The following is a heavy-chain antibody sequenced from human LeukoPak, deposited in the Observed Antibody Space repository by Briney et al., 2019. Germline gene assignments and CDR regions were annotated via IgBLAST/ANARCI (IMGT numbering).Heavy chain of an antibody. CDR2: ISSSSSYI. J-gene: IGHJ4*02. D-gene: IGHD6-13*01. Sequence: GSLSLSCAASEFPFSSYSMNWVRQAPGKGLEWVSSISSSSSYIYYADSVKGRFTISRDNAKNSLYLQMNSLRAEDTAVYYCAKDPGYSSSWATDYWGQGTLVTVAS. CDR3: AKDPGYSSSWATDY. V-gene: IGHV3-21*04. CDR1: EFPFSSYS.